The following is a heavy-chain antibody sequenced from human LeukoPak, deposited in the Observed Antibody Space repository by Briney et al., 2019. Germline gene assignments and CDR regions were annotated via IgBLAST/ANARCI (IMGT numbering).Heavy chain of an antibody. CDR2: ISWNSGSL. V-gene: IGHV3-9*01. D-gene: IGHD3-10*01. J-gene: IGHJ6*02. CDR1: GFTFDDYA. Sequence: GGSLRLSCAVSGFTFDDYAMHWVRQGPGKGLEWVSGISWNSGSLDYADSVKGRFTISRDNAKNSLHLQMNSLRAEDTAVYYCARVPPPMVRGVTPYYYYGMDVWGQGTTVTVSS. CDR3: ARVPPPMVRGVTPYYYYGMDV.